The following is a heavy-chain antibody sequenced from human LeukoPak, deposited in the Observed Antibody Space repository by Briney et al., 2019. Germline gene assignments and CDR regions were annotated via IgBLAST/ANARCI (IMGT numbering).Heavy chain of an antibody. CDR3: ARGRDMVRGNWCDS. J-gene: IGHJ5*01. Sequence: GSLTLSCGASGFTFSSYAMIGVRGAREEGLEWMGEINHSGSANYNPSLKSRVTISVDTYKNQFSLELSSETAEDTAVYFCARGRDMVRGNWCDSCGEGRLVTLSS. D-gene: IGHD3-10*01. V-gene: IGHV4-34*01. CDR2: INHSGSA. CDR1: GFTFSSYA.